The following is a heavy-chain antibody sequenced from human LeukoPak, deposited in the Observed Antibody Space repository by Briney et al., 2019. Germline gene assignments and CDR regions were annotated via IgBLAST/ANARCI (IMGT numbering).Heavy chain of an antibody. CDR1: GGFFSGYY. Sequence: SETLSLTCAVYGGFFSGYYWSWIRQPPGKGLEWIGEINHSGSTNYNPSLKSRVTISVDTSKNQFSLKLSSVTAADTAVYFCARGSGLTAFDIWGQGTVVTVSS. V-gene: IGHV4-34*01. CDR3: ARGSGLTAFDI. CDR2: INHSGST. J-gene: IGHJ3*02. D-gene: IGHD5-12*01.